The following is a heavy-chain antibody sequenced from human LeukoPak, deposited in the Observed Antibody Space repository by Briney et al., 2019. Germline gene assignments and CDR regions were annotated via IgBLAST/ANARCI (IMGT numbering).Heavy chain of an antibody. Sequence: SETLSLTCAVYGGSFSGYYWSWIRQPPGKGLEWIGEINHSGRTNYNPSLKSRVTISVDTSKNQFSLKLSSVTAADTAVYYCARDQGIWYFDLWGRGTLVTVSS. CDR1: GGSFSGYY. CDR3: ARDQGIWYFDL. CDR2: INHSGRT. D-gene: IGHD1-14*01. J-gene: IGHJ2*01. V-gene: IGHV4-34*01.